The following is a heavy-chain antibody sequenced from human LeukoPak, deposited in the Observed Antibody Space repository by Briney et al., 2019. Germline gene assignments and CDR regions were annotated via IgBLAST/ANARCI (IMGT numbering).Heavy chain of an antibody. J-gene: IGHJ4*02. CDR3: ARTDCSGGSCAVDY. Sequence: SETLSLTCTVSGYSISSGYYWSWIRQPAGKGLEWIGRIYTSGSTNYNPSLKSRVTMSVDTSKNQFSLKLSSVTAADTAVYYCARTDCSGGSCAVDYWGQGTLVTVSS. V-gene: IGHV4-4*07. CDR2: IYTSGST. D-gene: IGHD2-15*01. CDR1: GYSISSGYY.